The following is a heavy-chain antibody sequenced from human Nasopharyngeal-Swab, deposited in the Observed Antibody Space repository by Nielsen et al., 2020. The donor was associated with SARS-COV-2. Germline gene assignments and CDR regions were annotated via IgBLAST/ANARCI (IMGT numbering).Heavy chain of an antibody. CDR2: IRVSGDTT. CDR3: AKVKSGTSYDAFDI. V-gene: IGHV3-23*01. D-gene: IGHD1-26*01. CDR1: GFTFSNYA. Sequence: RGSLRPSCTASGFTFSNYAITWVRQAPGKGLEWVSFIRVSGDTTYYADSVKGRFTTSRDSSKNTLYLQMNSLRAEDTALYYCAKVKSGTSYDAFDIWGQGTMVTVSS. J-gene: IGHJ3*02.